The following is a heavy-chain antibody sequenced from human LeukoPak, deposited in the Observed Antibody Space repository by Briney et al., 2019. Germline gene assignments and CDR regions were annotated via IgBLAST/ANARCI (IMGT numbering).Heavy chain of an antibody. CDR2: IFSTGTT. V-gene: IGHV4-59*11. J-gene: IGHJ4*02. Sequence: PSETLSLTGTVSGGSLSNHYWSWTRPPPGKGLELLGHIFSTGTTFYNPSLISRVSISLDTARNQYFLRLTSVTTADTALYYCARFSSGCTTASCYLTYWGQGILVTVSP. D-gene: IGHD2-2*01. CDR3: ARFSSGCTTASCYLTY. CDR1: GGSLSNHY.